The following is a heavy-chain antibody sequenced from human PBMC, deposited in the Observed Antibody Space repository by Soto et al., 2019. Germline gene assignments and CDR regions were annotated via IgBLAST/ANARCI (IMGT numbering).Heavy chain of an antibody. V-gene: IGHV4-30-4*01. CDR1: GGSISSGDYY. D-gene: IGHD3-10*01. CDR3: AGTITFVRGGQAHYYYGMDV. Sequence: QVQLQESGPGLVKPSQTLSLTCTVSGGSISSGDYYWSWIRQPPGKGLEWIGYIYYSGSTYYNPSLMSRVTLAVDTSKNQFALKLSSVTAADTAVYYCAGTITFVRGGQAHYYYGMDVWGQGTTVTVSS. J-gene: IGHJ6*02. CDR2: IYYSGST.